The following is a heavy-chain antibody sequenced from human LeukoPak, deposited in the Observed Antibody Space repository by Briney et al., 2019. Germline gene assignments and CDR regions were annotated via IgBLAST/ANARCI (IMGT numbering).Heavy chain of an antibody. CDR3: ARGPLGYCSSTSCYAYYYYYMDV. Sequence: SETLSLTCAVYGGSFNGYYWSWILQPPGKGLEWIGEINHSGSTNYNPSLKSRVTISVDTSKNQFSLKLSSVTAADTAVYYCARGPLGYCSSTSCYAYYYYYMDVWGKGTTVTVSS. CDR1: GGSFNGYY. CDR2: INHSGST. J-gene: IGHJ6*03. D-gene: IGHD2-2*01. V-gene: IGHV4-34*01.